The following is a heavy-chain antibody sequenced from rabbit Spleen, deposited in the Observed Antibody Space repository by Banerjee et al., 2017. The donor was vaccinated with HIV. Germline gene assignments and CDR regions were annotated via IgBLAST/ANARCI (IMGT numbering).Heavy chain of an antibody. Sequence: QEQLVESGGGLVRPEGSLTLTCTASGFSFSSSYWICWVRQAPGKGLEWIACIYTGSSGTTYYASWAKGRFTISKTSSTTVTLQMTSLTAADTATYFCARNYALWGQGTLVTVS. D-gene: IGHD2-1*01. CDR1: GFSFSSSYW. CDR2: IYTGSSGTT. V-gene: IGHV1S45*01. CDR3: ARNYAL. J-gene: IGHJ3*01.